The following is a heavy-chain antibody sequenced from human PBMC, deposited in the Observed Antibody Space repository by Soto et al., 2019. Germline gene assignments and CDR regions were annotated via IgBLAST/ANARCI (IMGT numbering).Heavy chain of an antibody. Sequence: QVQLVESGGGVVQPGRSLRLSCAASRVSFSISAMHWVRQAPGKGLEWVAVISYDGSIKYYADSVKGRFTISRDNSKNTLYLQMNSLRADDTAVYYCARAEAVAGPYYFDYWGQGTLVTVSS. CDR1: RVSFSISA. CDR2: ISYDGSIK. D-gene: IGHD6-19*01. CDR3: ARAEAVAGPYYFDY. J-gene: IGHJ4*02. V-gene: IGHV3-30-3*01.